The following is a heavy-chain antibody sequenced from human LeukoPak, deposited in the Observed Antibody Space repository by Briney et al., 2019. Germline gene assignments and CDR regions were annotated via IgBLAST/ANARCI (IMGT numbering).Heavy chain of an antibody. CDR3: ARSYSSSSWLMGNY. CDR1: GYTFTSYA. V-gene: IGHV7-4-1*02. Sequence: ASVKVSCKASGYTFTSYAMNWVRQVPGQGLEWMGWINTNTGNPTYAQGFTGRFVFSLDTSVSTAYLQISSLKAEDTAVYYCARSYSSSSWLMGNYWGQGTLVTVSS. J-gene: IGHJ4*02. D-gene: IGHD6-6*01. CDR2: INTNTGNP.